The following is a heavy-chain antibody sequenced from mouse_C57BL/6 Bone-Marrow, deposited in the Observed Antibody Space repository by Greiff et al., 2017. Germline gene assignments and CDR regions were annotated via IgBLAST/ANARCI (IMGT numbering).Heavy chain of an antibody. Sequence: VQLQQSGPGLVQPSQSLSITCTVSGFSLTSYGVHWVRQPPGTGLEWLGVLWRGGSTDYNAAFISRLSISKDNSKSQVFFKMNSLQADDTAIYYCAKTANWYYFDYWGQGTTLTVSS. CDR3: AKTANWYYFDY. D-gene: IGHD4-1*01. CDR1: GFSLTSYG. V-gene: IGHV2-4*01. CDR2: LWRGGST. J-gene: IGHJ2*01.